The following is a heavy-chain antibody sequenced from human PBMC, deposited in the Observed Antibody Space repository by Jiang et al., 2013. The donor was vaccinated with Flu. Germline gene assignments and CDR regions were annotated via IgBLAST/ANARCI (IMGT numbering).Heavy chain of an antibody. CDR1: GGSFSGYF. CDR3: ARVPIRYFDVFPTPGGLDS. J-gene: IGHJ5*01. Sequence: RLLKPSETLSLTCAVYGGSFSGYFWTWIRLPPGKGLEWIGEINHSGRTNYNPSLESRVTLSVDTSKNQFSLRLTSLTAADTALYYCARVPIRYFDVFPTPGGLDSWGHGTLVTVSS. CDR2: INHSGRT. D-gene: IGHD3-9*01. V-gene: IGHV4-34*01.